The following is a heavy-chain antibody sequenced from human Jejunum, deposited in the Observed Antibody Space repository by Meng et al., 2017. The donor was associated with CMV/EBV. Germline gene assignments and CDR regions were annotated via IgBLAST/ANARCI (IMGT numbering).Heavy chain of an antibody. Sequence: ISSSFWTWIRQPPGKGLEWIGYVYYSGTTTYNPSLRSRVAISIDTSKNQFSLKVNSLTAADTAVYYCARVPAELGSTSDYYYFDSWGQGTLVTVSS. J-gene: IGHJ4*02. D-gene: IGHD6-25*01. V-gene: IGHV4-59*01. CDR3: ARVPAELGSTSDYYYFDS. CDR1: ISSSF. CDR2: VYYSGTT.